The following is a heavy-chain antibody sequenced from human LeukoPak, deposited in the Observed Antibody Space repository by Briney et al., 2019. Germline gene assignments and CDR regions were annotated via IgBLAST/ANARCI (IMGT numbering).Heavy chain of an antibody. V-gene: IGHV4-59*08. CDR1: GVSISRHL. J-gene: IGHJ3*02. Sequence: SETLSLTCVVSGVSISRHLWSWIRQPPGMGQQWVGFVYNSGSTGSNPSLKGRVTISADTSKIQFSLKLSSVTASDTAVYYCATNAGPAALNVIDIWGLGTMVTVSS. D-gene: IGHD2-2*01. CDR2: VYNSGST. CDR3: ATNAGPAALNVIDI.